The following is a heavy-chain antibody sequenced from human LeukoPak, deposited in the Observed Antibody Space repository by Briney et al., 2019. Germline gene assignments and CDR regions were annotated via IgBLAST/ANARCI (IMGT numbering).Heavy chain of an antibody. V-gene: IGHV3-33*01. CDR2: IWYDGSNK. D-gene: IGHD3-22*01. CDR1: GFTFSSYG. CDR3: TRMYQDSYDSSGYYFDY. Sequence: PGGSLRLSCAASGFTFSSYGMHWVRQAPGKGLEWVAVIWYDGSNKYYADSVKGRFTISRDNSKNTLYLQMNSPRAEDTAVYYCTRMYQDSYDSSGYYFDYWGQGTLVTVSS. J-gene: IGHJ4*02.